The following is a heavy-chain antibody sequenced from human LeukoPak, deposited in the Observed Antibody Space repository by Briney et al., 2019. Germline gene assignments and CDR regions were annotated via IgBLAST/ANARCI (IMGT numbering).Heavy chain of an antibody. J-gene: IGHJ3*02. CDR1: GFTFSSYS. V-gene: IGHV3-21*01. CDR2: ISSSSYI. D-gene: IGHD5-24*01. CDR3: ARAQEMATMNDAFDI. Sequence: GGSLRLSCAASGFTFSSYSMNWVRQAPGKVLEWVSSISSSSYIYYEDSVKGRFTISRDNAKNSLYLQMNSLRAEDTAVYYCARAQEMATMNDAFDIWGQGTMVTVSS.